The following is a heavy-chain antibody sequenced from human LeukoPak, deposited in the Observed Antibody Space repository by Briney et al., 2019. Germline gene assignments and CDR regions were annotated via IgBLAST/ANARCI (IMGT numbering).Heavy chain of an antibody. V-gene: IGHV1-69*13. Sequence: LGASVKVSCKASGGTFSSYAISWVRQAPGQGLEWMGGIIPIFGTANYAQKFQGRVTITADESTSTAYMELSSLRSEDTAVYYCARVIIDILTGSYYYYGMDVWGQGTTVTVSS. D-gene: IGHD3-9*01. J-gene: IGHJ6*02. CDR1: GGTFSSYA. CDR3: ARVIIDILTGSYYYYGMDV. CDR2: IIPIFGTA.